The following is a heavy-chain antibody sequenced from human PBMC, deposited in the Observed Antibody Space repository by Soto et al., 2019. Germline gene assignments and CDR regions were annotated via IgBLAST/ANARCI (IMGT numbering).Heavy chain of an antibody. Sequence: LSLTCTVSGGSLSSYYWSWIRQPPGKGLEWIGYIYYSGSTNYNPSLKSRVTMSVDTSKNQFSLKLSSVTAADTAVYYCARAGWDYYDSSGYLPPDYWGQGTLVTVSS. CDR1: GGSLSSYY. D-gene: IGHD3-22*01. CDR3: ARAGWDYYDSSGYLPPDY. CDR2: IYYSGST. V-gene: IGHV4-59*01. J-gene: IGHJ4*02.